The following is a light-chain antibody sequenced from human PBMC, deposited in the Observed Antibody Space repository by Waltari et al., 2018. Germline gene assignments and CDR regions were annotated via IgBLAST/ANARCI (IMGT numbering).Light chain of an antibody. V-gene: IGKV3-15*01. Sequence: EIVMTPSPATLSVSPGERATLSCRASQSVSSDLAWYQQKPGQAPRLLVYDASTRATGIPARFSGSGSGTEFTLTISSLQSEDFAVYYCQQYNNWPPWTFGQGTKVEIK. J-gene: IGKJ1*01. CDR1: QSVSSD. CDR3: QQYNNWPPWT. CDR2: DAS.